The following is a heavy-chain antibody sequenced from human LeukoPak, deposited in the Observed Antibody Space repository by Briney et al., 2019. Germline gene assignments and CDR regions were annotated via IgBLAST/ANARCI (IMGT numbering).Heavy chain of an antibody. D-gene: IGHD2-15*01. CDR1: GFTFSSYA. J-gene: IGHJ3*02. CDR2: ISGSGGST. CDR3: AKDPLSGYCSGGSCYDDAFDI. Sequence: DPGGSLRLSCAASGFTFSSYAMSWVRQAPGKGLEWVSAISGSGGSTYYADSVKGRFTISRDNSKNTLYLQMNSLRAEDTAVYYCAKDPLSGYCSGGSCYDDAFDIWGQGTMVTGSS. V-gene: IGHV3-23*01.